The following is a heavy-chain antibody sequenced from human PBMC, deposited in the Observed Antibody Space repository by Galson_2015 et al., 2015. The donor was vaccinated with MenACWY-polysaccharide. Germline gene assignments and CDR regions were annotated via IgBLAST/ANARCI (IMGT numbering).Heavy chain of an antibody. V-gene: IGHV3-33*08. CDR1: GFTFSDFG. J-gene: IGHJ4*02. Sequence: SLRLSCAASGFTFSDFGMHWVRQAPGKGLEWVAVIWYDGGKKYYADSVKGRSTISRDNSKNTLYLEMNSLRAEDTAVYYCARDSYGDYAFDYWGQGTLVTVSS. CDR3: ARDSYGDYAFDY. D-gene: IGHD4-17*01. CDR2: IWYDGGKK.